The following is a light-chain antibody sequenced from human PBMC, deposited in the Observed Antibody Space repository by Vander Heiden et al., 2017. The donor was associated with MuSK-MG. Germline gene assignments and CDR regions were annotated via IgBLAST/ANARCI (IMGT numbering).Light chain of an antibody. Sequence: QSVLTQPLSVSRSPGAGVTISCTGRSSTIRSGYDVHWYQQLPGTAPNLLINGNSNRPAGVRDRFSGSKSGTSASLAITGLQAEDEADYYCQAYDSSLSAGVFGGGTKLTVL. CDR3: QAYDSSLSAGV. CDR2: GNS. V-gene: IGLV1-40*01. CDR1: SSTIRSGYD. J-gene: IGLJ2*01.